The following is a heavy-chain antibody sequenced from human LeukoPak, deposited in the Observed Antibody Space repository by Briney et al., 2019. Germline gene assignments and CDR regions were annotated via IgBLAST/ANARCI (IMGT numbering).Heavy chain of an antibody. CDR3: ARLYCSSTSCYIGASYDY. CDR1: GFTFSSYS. CDR2: ISSSSSYI. D-gene: IGHD2-2*02. V-gene: IGHV3-21*01. J-gene: IGHJ4*02. Sequence: GGSLRLSCAASGFTFSSYSMNWVRQAPGKGLEWVSSISSSSSYIYYAGSVKGRFTISRDNAKNSLYLQMNSLRAEDTAVYYCARLYCSSTSCYIGASYDYWGQGTLVTVSS.